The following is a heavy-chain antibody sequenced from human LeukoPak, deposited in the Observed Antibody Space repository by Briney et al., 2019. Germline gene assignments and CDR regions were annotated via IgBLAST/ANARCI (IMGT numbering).Heavy chain of an antibody. Sequence: PGESLRISCKGSGYSFTSFWINWVRQMPGKGLEWMGRIDPSDSYTNYSPSFQGHVTISADKSISTAYLQWSSLKASDTAIYYCARQRSRDGYNYDGFDIWGQGTMVTVSS. D-gene: IGHD5-24*01. J-gene: IGHJ3*02. V-gene: IGHV5-10-1*01. CDR1: GYSFTSFW. CDR3: ARQRSRDGYNYDGFDI. CDR2: IDPSDSYT.